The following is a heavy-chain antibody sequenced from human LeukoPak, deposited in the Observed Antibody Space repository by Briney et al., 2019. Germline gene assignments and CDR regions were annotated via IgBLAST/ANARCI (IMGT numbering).Heavy chain of an antibody. CDR1: GFTFSGSA. Sequence: GGSLRLSCAASGFTFSGSAMHWVRQASGKGLEWVGRIRSKANSYATAYAASVKGRFTISRDDSKNTAYLQMNSLKTEDTAVYYCTRRVSSWSAISFHAFDIWGQGTMVTVSS. CDR3: TRRVSSWSAISFHAFDI. V-gene: IGHV3-73*01. D-gene: IGHD6-13*01. J-gene: IGHJ3*02. CDR2: IRSKANSYAT.